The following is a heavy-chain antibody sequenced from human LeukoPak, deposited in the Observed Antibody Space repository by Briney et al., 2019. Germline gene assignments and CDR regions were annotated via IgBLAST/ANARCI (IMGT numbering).Heavy chain of an antibody. CDR3: ARDRAAAVDPDAFDI. CDR2: IKQDGSEK. J-gene: IGHJ3*02. Sequence: GGSLRLSCAASGFTFSSYWMSWVRQAPGKGLEWVANIKQDGSEKYYVDSVKGRFTISRDNAKNSLYLQMNSLRAEDTAIYHCARDRAAAVDPDAFDIWGQGTMVTVSS. D-gene: IGHD6-13*01. V-gene: IGHV3-7*01. CDR1: GFTFSSYW.